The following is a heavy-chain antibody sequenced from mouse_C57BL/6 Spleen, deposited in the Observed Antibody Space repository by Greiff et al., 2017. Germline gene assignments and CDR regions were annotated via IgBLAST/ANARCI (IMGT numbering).Heavy chain of an antibody. CDR3: ARAYYGSRGYCDV. V-gene: IGHV1-52*01. Sequence: QVQLQQPGAELVRPGSSVKLSCKASGYTFTSYWMHWVKQRPIQGLEWIGNIDPSDSETHYNQKFKDKATLTVDKSSSTAYMQLSSLTSEDSAVYYCARAYYGSRGYCDVWGTGTTVTVSA. D-gene: IGHD1-1*01. J-gene: IGHJ1*03. CDR1: GYTFTSYW. CDR2: IDPSDSET.